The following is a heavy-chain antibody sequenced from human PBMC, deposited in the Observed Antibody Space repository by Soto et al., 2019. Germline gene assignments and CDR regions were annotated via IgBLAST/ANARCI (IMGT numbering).Heavy chain of an antibody. V-gene: IGHV1-69*02. CDR3: AKSLLFVDHAYMYV. CDR2: IIPIQGKA. J-gene: IGHJ6*03. CDR1: GGSFISYS. Sequence: QVQLVQSGAELKKPGSSVKVSCEASGGSFISYSFTWVRQAPGQGLEWMGRIIPIQGKANYALKFQDRVTITADRSTRTAYMELRSLRPEDTAVYYCAKSLLFVDHAYMYVWGKGTTVTVSS. D-gene: IGHD2-21*01.